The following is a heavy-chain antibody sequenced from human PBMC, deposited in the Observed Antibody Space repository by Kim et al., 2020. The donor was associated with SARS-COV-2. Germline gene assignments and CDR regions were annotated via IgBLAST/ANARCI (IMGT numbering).Heavy chain of an antibody. CDR2: ISDSGRNT. CDR3: DASDY. J-gene: IGHJ4*02. CDR1: GFTFGIYA. Sequence: GGSLRLSCAASGFTFGIYAMSWARQAPGKGLEWVSTISDSGRNTHYADSVKGRFTISRANSMNTLYLQLNSLRAECPAVYYCDASDYLGQGTVVTVS. V-gene: IGHV3-23*01.